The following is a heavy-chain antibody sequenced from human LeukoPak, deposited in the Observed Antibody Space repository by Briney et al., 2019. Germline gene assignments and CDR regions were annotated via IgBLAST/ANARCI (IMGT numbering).Heavy chain of an antibody. V-gene: IGHV1-2*04. CDR1: GYTITDYY. CDR3: ARGEGYSYGYFHH. Sequence: ASVKVSCKASGYTITDYYLHWVRQAPGQGLEWMGWIIPNTGGTNYAQKFQDWVTMSSDTSISTAYMELSSLRSDDTALYFCARGEGYSYGYFHHWGQGTLVTVSS. J-gene: IGHJ1*01. D-gene: IGHD5-18*01. CDR2: IIPNTGGT.